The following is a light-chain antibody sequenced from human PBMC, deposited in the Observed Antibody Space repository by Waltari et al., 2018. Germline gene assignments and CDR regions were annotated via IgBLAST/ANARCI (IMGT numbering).Light chain of an antibody. J-gene: IGLJ2*01. CDR2: DTT. CDR3: QSYDHTLSASV. V-gene: IGLV1-40*01. Sequence: SVLTQPPSVSGAPGQRVTIPFTGSTSNLGARFDVHWYQQLPGTAPKLLIYDTTNRPSGVPDRFSGSRSGTSASLAISGLQPEDEADYYCQSYDHTLSASVFGGGTKLTVL. CDR1: TSNLGARFD.